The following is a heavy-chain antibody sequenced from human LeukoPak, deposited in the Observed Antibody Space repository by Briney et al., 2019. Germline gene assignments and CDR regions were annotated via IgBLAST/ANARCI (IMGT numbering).Heavy chain of an antibody. CDR1: GFTFSTYA. Sequence: GGPLRLSCVASGFTFSTYAMHWVRQAPGKGLEWVAGMSSDGSWTSHGDSVKGRFTISRDNVKNTLNLQMNSLRPEDTAMYYCAKELLTSGSCFDFCGQGTLVTVSS. D-gene: IGHD3-10*01. V-gene: IGHV3-30*02. CDR3: AKELLTSGSCFDF. J-gene: IGHJ4*02. CDR2: MSSDGSWT.